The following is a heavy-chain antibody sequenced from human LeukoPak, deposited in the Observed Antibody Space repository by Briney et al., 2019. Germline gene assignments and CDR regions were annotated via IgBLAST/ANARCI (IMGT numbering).Heavy chain of an antibody. Sequence: GGSLRLSCAASGFSFSNYWMHWVRQAPGKGLVWVTRMNSDGSATYYAGSVQGRFTISRDNAKNTLHLQMNSLRAEDTAMYFCAKGPNYFDSWGQGTLVTVSS. J-gene: IGHJ4*02. CDR1: GFSFSNYW. CDR2: MNSDGSAT. V-gene: IGHV3-74*01. CDR3: AKGPNYFDS.